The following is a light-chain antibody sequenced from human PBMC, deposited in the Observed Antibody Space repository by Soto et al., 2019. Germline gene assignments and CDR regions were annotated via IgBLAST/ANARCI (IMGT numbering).Light chain of an antibody. Sequence: EVVLTQSPGSLSLSPGDRATLSCRANETVTNNYLAWYQQRPGQAPRLLIFVASSRATGIPDRFRGSGSGTDFTLTITRLEPEDFAVYYCQQYSNSPLTLGGGTKVDIK. CDR2: VAS. V-gene: IGKV3-20*01. CDR3: QQYSNSPLT. J-gene: IGKJ4*01. CDR1: ETVTNNY.